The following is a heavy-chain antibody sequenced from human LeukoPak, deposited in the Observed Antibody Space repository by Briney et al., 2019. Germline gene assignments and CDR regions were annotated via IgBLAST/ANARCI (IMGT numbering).Heavy chain of an antibody. Sequence: GSLRLSCAVSGLTFSRYSMSWVRQAPGKGLEWVAVIWYDGSNKYYADSVKGRFTISRDNSKNTLYLQMNSLRAEDTAVYYCARDPMVRGVIIASPDYWGQGTLVTVSS. J-gene: IGHJ4*02. D-gene: IGHD3-10*01. CDR2: IWYDGSNK. CDR3: ARDPMVRGVIIASPDY. V-gene: IGHV3-33*07. CDR1: GLTFSRYS.